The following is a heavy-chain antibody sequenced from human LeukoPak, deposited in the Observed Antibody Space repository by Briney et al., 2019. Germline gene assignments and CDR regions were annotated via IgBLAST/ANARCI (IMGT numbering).Heavy chain of an antibody. Sequence: PSETLSLTCTVSGGSISSSNYYWGWIRQPPGKGLEWIGSIFYRGTTFCNPSLESRVTISRDTSKNQFSLRLTSVTAADTAVYYCAREWWDFFGSGRRGMDIWGQGNTVIVPS. CDR2: IFYRGTT. D-gene: IGHD3-10*01. CDR1: GGSISSSNYY. CDR3: AREWWDFFGSGRRGMDI. V-gene: IGHV4-39*07. J-gene: IGHJ6*02.